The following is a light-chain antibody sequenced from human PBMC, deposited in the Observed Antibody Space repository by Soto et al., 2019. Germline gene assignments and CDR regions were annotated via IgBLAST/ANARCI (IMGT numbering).Light chain of an antibody. CDR3: LQTLQTPYT. J-gene: IGKJ2*01. Sequence: DIVMTQSPLSLPVTPGEPASISCRSSQSLLNSDAYNYLDWYLQKPGQSPQPLIYLGSNRASGVPDRFRGSGSGTDFTLKISRVEAEDVGVYYCLQTLQTPYTFGQGTKLEIK. CDR2: LGS. CDR1: QSLLNSDAYNY. V-gene: IGKV2-28*01.